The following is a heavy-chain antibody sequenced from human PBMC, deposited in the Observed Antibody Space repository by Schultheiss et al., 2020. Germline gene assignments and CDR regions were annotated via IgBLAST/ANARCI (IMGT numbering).Heavy chain of an antibody. Sequence: SETLSLTCTVSGGSISSSSYYWGWIRQPPGKGLEWIGSIYYSGSTYYNPSLKSRVTISVDTSKNQFSLKLSSVTAADTAVYYCARVREATHYYYGMDVWGQGTKVTVSS. D-gene: IGHD1-26*01. CDR2: IYYSGST. CDR1: GGSISSSSYY. V-gene: IGHV4-39*07. CDR3: ARVREATHYYYGMDV. J-gene: IGHJ6*02.